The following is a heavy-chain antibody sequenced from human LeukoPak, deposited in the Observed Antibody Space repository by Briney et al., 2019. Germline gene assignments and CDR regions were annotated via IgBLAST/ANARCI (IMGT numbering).Heavy chain of an antibody. CDR2: ITGSGGSK. CDR3: AKDVSETYAAWGSYRSDY. Sequence: GGSLRLSCAASGSTLNRYDMHCVRQAPGEGLEWVSSITGSGGSKYYADSVKGSFTISRDNSRNTLYVQMNSLRVEDTAIYYCAKDVSETYAAWGSYRSDYWGQGTLVTVSS. V-gene: IGHV3-23*01. J-gene: IGHJ4*02. CDR1: GSTLNRYD. D-gene: IGHD3-16*02.